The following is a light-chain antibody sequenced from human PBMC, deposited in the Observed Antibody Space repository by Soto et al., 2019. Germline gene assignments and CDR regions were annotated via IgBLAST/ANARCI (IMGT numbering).Light chain of an antibody. Sequence: VLTQSPATLSLSPGERATLSCRASQSIHTSLAWYQQKPGQPPRLVVYDSTLRASGIPDRFSGSGSGTDFTLTISRLEPEDFAVYYCQQYGSSPRTFGQGTKVDIK. V-gene: IGKV3-20*01. CDR2: DST. CDR1: QSIHTS. J-gene: IGKJ1*01. CDR3: QQYGSSPRT.